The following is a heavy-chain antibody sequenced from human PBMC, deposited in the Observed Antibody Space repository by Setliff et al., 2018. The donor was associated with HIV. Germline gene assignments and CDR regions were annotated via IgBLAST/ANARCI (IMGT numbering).Heavy chain of an antibody. J-gene: IGHJ4*02. CDR1: GGSFNDYY. CDR2: IDHSGST. CDR3: ARGLNYYGSGSYLPLGY. D-gene: IGHD3-10*01. V-gene: IGHV4-34*01. Sequence: SETLSLTCAVYGGSFNDYYWTWIRQPPGKGLEWIGEIDHSGSTKYHASLKGRVTISIDTSKNQISLKLSSVTAADTVVYYCARGLNYYGSGSYLPLGYWGQGTLVTVSS.